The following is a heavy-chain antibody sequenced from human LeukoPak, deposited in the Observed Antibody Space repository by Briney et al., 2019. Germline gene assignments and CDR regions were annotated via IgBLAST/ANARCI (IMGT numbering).Heavy chain of an antibody. J-gene: IGHJ5*02. CDR3: ARRTGAFGWFDP. CDR2: IFHSGST. V-gene: IGHV4-30-2*01. D-gene: IGHD3-10*01. Sequence: SQTLSLTCTVSNDSISSSDYYWGWIRQPPGKGLEWIGYIFHSGSTYFNPSFKSRLTISVDTSKNQFSLKLSSVTAADTAVYYCARRTGAFGWFDPWGQGTLVTVSS. CDR1: NDSISSSDYY.